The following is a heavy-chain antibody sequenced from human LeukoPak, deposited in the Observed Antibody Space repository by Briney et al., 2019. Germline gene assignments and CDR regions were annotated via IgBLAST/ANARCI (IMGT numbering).Heavy chain of an antibody. V-gene: IGHV1-69*05. CDR1: GGTFSSYA. CDR2: IIPIFGTA. Sequence: SVKVSCKASGGTFSSYAISWVRQAPGQGLEWMGGIIPIFGTANYAQKFQGRVTITTDESTSTAYMELSSLRSEDTAVYYCARSRVYDILTGYYYWGQGTQVTVSS. J-gene: IGHJ4*02. D-gene: IGHD3-9*01. CDR3: ARSRVYDILTGYYY.